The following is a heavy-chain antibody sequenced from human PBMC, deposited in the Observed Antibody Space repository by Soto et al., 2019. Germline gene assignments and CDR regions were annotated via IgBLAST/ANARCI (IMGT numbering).Heavy chain of an antibody. D-gene: IGHD3-10*01. J-gene: IGHJ4*02. CDR1: GGSFSGYY. CDR2: INHSGST. V-gene: IGHV4-34*01. CDR3: ARDKITGLFDY. Sequence: QVQLQQWGAGLLKPSETLSLTCAVYGGSFSGYYWTWIRQPPGTGLEWIGEINHSGSTNYNPSLKSRVTISVDTPKNQCSLKLTSVTAADTAVYYCARDKITGLFDYWGQGTLVTVSS.